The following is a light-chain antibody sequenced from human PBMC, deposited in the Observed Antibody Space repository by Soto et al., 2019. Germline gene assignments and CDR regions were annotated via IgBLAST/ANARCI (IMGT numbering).Light chain of an antibody. V-gene: IGKV1-5*01. CDR2: DAS. CDR1: QSIGRF. J-gene: IGKJ1*01. CDR3: QQCYMGWT. Sequence: DIQMTQSPSTLSASVGDRVTITCRASQSIGRFLAWYQHQPGKAPKLLIYDASTLESGVPSRFSGTGYGTEFTFSITSLQPEDFGTYYCQQCYMGWTFGQGTKVDFK.